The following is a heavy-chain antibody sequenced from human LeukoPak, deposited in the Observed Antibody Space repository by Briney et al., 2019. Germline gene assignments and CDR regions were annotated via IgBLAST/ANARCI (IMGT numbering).Heavy chain of an antibody. D-gene: IGHD2-21*01. Sequence: ASGTLSLTCAISGGSISSSNWWTWVRQPPGKGLEWVGEIYLRGNTNYNPSLKSRVTISVDTSKNQFSLKLSPVTAADTAVYYCARGRVINYWGQGTLVTVSS. V-gene: IGHV4-4*02. CDR1: GGSISSSNW. CDR2: IYLRGNT. J-gene: IGHJ4*02. CDR3: ARGRVINY.